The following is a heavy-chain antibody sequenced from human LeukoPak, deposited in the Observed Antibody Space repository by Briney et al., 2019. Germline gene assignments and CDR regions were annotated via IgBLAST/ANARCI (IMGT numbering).Heavy chain of an antibody. V-gene: IGHV1-18*01. CDR1: GYTFMSYG. CDR3: ARDGYFDY. J-gene: IGHJ4*02. Sequence: ASVKVSCKASGYTFMSYGIAWVRQAPGQGLEWMGWISVYNGDTNYAQKFQGRVTMTIDTSTGTAYMELRSLRSDDTAVYYCARDGYFDYWGQGSLVSVSS. CDR2: ISVYNGDT.